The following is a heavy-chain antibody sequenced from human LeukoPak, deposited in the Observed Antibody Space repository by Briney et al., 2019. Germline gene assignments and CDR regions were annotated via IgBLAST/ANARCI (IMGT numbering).Heavy chain of an antibody. Sequence: GGSLRLSCAASGFTFSSYGMSWVRQAPGKGLEWVSAISGSGGSTYYADSVKGRFTISRDNSKNTLYLQMNSLRAEDTAVYYCAKAPYYYGSGSVFWGQGTMVTVSS. J-gene: IGHJ3*01. CDR1: GFTFSSYG. V-gene: IGHV3-23*01. D-gene: IGHD3-10*01. CDR2: ISGSGGST. CDR3: AKAPYYYGSGSVF.